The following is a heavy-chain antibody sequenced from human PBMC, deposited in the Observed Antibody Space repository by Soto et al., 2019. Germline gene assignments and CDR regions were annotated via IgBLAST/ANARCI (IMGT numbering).Heavy chain of an antibody. J-gene: IGHJ4*02. D-gene: IGHD2-15*01. V-gene: IGHV4-34*01. Sequence: QVQLQQWGAGLLKPSETLSLTCAVYGGSFSGYYWSWIRQPPGKGLEWIGEINHSGSTNYNPSLKSRVTISVDTSKNQFSLKLSSVTAADKAVYYCARAGYCSGGSCKKFDYWGQGTLVTVSS. CDR3: ARAGYCSGGSCKKFDY. CDR1: GGSFSGYY. CDR2: INHSGST.